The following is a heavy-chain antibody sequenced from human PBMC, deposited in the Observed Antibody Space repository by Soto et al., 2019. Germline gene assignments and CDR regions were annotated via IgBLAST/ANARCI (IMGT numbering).Heavy chain of an antibody. CDR2: INSDGSST. V-gene: IGHV3-74*01. CDR3: ARDSNMPVAGNGFDY. CDR1: GFTFSSYW. J-gene: IGHJ4*02. D-gene: IGHD6-13*01. Sequence: GGSMRLSCAASGFTFSSYWMHWVRQAPGKGLVWVSRINSDGSSTSYADSVKGRFTISIDTSQNHFSLKLSSVTAADTVVYYCARDSNMPVAGNGFDYWGPGTQVTVSS.